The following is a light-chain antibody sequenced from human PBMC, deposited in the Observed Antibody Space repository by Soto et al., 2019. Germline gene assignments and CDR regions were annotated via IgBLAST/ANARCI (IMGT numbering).Light chain of an antibody. Sequence: EIVLTQSPATLSLSPGERATLSCRASQSVSSYLAWYQQKPGQAPRLLIYGTSSRATGIPDRFSGSGSATDFTLTINRLEPEDFALYYCQQYGTSPYTFGQGTKLEIK. CDR1: QSVSSY. J-gene: IGKJ2*01. CDR2: GTS. V-gene: IGKV3-20*01. CDR3: QQYGTSPYT.